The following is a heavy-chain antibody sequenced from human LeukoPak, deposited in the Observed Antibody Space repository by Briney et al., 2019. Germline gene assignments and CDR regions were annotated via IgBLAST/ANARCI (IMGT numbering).Heavy chain of an antibody. Sequence: GGSLRLSCAASGITFSSYAMSWVRQAPGKGLEWVSAISGSGGSTYYADSVKGRFTISRDNSKNTLYLQMDSLRAEDTGVYFCARVSPSGYSSGWRDCWGQGTLVTVSS. CDR3: ARVSPSGYSSGWRDC. CDR1: GITFSSYA. V-gene: IGHV3-23*01. CDR2: ISGSGGST. D-gene: IGHD6-19*01. J-gene: IGHJ4*02.